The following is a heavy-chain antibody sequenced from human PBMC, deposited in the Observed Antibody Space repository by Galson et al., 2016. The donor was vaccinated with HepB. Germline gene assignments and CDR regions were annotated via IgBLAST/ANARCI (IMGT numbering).Heavy chain of an antibody. CDR3: AREGPNYYGSGSYWYYFDY. J-gene: IGHJ4*02. D-gene: IGHD3-10*01. V-gene: IGHV3-21*01. CDR2: ISSSSSYI. Sequence: PGKGLEWVSSISSSSSYIYYADSVKGRFTISRDNAKNSLYLQMNSLRAEDTAVYYCAREGPNYYGSGSYWYYFDYWGQGTLVTVSS.